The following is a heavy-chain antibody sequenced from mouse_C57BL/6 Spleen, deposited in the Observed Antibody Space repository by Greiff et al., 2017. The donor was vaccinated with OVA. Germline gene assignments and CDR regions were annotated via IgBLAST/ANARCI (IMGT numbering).Heavy chain of an antibody. V-gene: IGHV2-2*01. J-gene: IGHJ1*03. CDR2: IWSGGST. Sequence: VKLMESGPGLVQPSQRLSITCTVSGFSLTSYGVHWVRQSPGKGLEWLGVIWSGGSTDYNAAFISRLTISKDNSKSQVFFKMNSLQADDTAIYYCARNQLSTVVGYIDVWGTGTTVTVSS. D-gene: IGHD1-1*01. CDR1: GFSLTSYG. CDR3: ARNQLSTVVGYIDV.